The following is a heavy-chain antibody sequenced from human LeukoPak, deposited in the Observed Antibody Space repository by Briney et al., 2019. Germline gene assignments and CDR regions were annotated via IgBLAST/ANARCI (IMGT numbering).Heavy chain of an antibody. V-gene: IGHV4-4*07. J-gene: IGHJ5*02. D-gene: IGHD7-27*01. Sequence: SETLSLTCTVSGGSISSYYWSWIRQPAGKGLEWIGRIYISGSTNYNPSLKSRVTMSVDTSKNQFSLNLSSVTAADTAVYYCVKKVAGVGWFDPWGQGTLVTVSS. CDR3: VKKVAGVGWFDP. CDR2: IYISGST. CDR1: GGSISSYY.